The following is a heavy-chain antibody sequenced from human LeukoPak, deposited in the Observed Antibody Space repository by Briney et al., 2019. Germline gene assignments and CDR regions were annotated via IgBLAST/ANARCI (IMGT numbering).Heavy chain of an antibody. Sequence: ASVKVSCKASGYTFTSYDINWVRQATGQGLEWMGWMNPNSGNTGYAQKFQGRVTITRNTSISTAYMELSSLRSEDTAVYYCARASSSSFLYYYYYMDVWGKGTTVTVSS. CDR1: GYTFTSYD. CDR2: MNPNSGNT. V-gene: IGHV1-8*03. D-gene: IGHD6-6*01. J-gene: IGHJ6*03. CDR3: ARASSSSFLYYYYYMDV.